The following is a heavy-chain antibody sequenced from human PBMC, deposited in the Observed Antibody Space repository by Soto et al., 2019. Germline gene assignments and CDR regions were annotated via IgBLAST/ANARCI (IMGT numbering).Heavy chain of an antibody. J-gene: IGHJ1*01. V-gene: IGHV3-11*05. CDR1: GFTFSSYA. CDR3: ARVMLDIAAEYFQH. D-gene: IGHD1-1*01. CDR2: ISSSSSYT. Sequence: PGGSLRLSCAASGFTFSSYAMSWIRQAPGKGLEWVSYISSSSSYTNYADSVKGRFTISRDNAKNSLYLQMNSLRAEDTAVYYCARVMLDIAAEYFQHWGQGTLVTVSS.